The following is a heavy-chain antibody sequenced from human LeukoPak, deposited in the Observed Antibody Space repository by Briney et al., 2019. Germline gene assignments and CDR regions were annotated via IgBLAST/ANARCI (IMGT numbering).Heavy chain of an antibody. V-gene: IGHV1-69*13. Sequence: SVTVSCTASGGTFSSYAISWVRQAPGQGLEWMGGIIPIFGTANYAQKFQGRVTITADESTSTAYMELSSLRSEDTAVYYCARTERAAGLLEACLDYWGQGTLVTVSP. J-gene: IGHJ4*02. CDR1: GGTFSSYA. D-gene: IGHD6-13*01. CDR2: IIPIFGTA. CDR3: ARTERAAGLLEACLDY.